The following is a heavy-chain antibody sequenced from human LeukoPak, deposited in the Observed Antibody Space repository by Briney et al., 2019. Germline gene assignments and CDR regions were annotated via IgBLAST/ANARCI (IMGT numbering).Heavy chain of an antibody. V-gene: IGHV3-23*01. CDR1: GFTFRYYP. CDR3: AKEAFIAVAMTD. J-gene: IGHJ4*02. CDR2: ITGSGTNT. Sequence: GVALSRNCSAYGFTFRYYPRRRVPPAPGKGVEGVSAITGSGTNTYYADSVTGRSTISRDNSKNTLYMQMNSLRAEDTAVYYCAKEAFIAVAMTDWGQGTLVTVSS. D-gene: IGHD6-19*01.